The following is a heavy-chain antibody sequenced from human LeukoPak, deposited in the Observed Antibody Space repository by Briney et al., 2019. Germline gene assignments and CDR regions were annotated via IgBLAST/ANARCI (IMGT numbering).Heavy chain of an antibody. V-gene: IGHV4-38-2*02. J-gene: IGHJ4*02. CDR3: ARVLKGRAPFDY. CDR2: IYHSGST. CDR1: GYSINSGYY. Sequence: SETLSLTCTVSGYSINSGYYWGWIRQPPGKGLEWIGSIYHSGSTYYNPSLKSRVTISVDTSKNQFSLKLSSVTAADTAVYYCARVLKGRAPFDYWGQGTLVTVSS.